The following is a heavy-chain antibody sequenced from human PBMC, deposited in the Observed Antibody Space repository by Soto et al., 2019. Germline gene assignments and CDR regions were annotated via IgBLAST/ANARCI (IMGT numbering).Heavy chain of an antibody. J-gene: IGHJ5*02. CDR2: ISGGGGNT. V-gene: IGHV3-23*01. CDR1: GLSFSNYV. CDR3: AKGCTEFHSQCCLDL. Sequence: SVGSLILSWVASGLSFSNYVMTCVGQAPGKGLEWVSGISGGGGNTHYADSVMGRFTISGDKSKNTLYLQMDSLRVEDTAIYHCAKGCTEFHSQCCLDLWGQGTPFTVSS. D-gene: IGHD2-8*02.